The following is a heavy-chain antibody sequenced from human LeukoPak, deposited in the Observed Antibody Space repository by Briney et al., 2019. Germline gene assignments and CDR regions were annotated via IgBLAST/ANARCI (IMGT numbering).Heavy chain of an antibody. CDR1: GGTFSSYA. J-gene: IGHJ4*02. CDR3: ASLSVAARPSVDY. CDR2: IIPIFGTA. Sequence: ASVKVSCKASGGTFSSYAISWVRQAPGQGLEWMGGIIPIFGTASYAQKFQGRVTITTDESTSTAYMELSSLRSEDTAVYYCASLSVAARPSVDYWGQGTLVTASS. V-gene: IGHV1-69*05. D-gene: IGHD6-6*01.